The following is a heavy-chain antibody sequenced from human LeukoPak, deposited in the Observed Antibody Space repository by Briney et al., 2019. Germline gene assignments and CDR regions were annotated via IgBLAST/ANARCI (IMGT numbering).Heavy chain of an antibody. CDR3: ARDGANWGMWGYFDY. CDR1: GFTFSSYA. J-gene: IGHJ4*02. V-gene: IGHV3-23*01. Sequence: GGSLRLSCAASGFTFSSYAMSWVRQAPGKGLEWVSAISGSGGSTYYADSVKGRFTISRDNSKNTLYLQMNSLRAEDTAVYYCARDGANWGMWGYFDYWGQGTLVTVSS. D-gene: IGHD7-27*01. CDR2: ISGSGGST.